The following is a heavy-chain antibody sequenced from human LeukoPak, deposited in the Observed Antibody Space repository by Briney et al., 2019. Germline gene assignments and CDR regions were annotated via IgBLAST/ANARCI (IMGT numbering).Heavy chain of an antibody. CDR1: GGSVSSYY. CDR3: ARRHQLGPGYYYYMDV. D-gene: IGHD2-2*01. V-gene: IGHV4-4*09. CDR2: IYTSGST. Sequence: KSSETLSLTCTVSGGSVSSYYWSWIRQPPGRGLEWIGYIYTSGSTNYNPSLKSRVTISVDTSKNQFSLKLSSVTAADTAVYYCARRHQLGPGYYYYMDVWGKGTTVTVSS. J-gene: IGHJ6*03.